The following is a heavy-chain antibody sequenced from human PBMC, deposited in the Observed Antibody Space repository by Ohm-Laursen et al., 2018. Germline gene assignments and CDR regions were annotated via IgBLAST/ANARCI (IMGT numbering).Heavy chain of an antibody. D-gene: IGHD1-26*01. CDR1: GVTLSRHS. CDR3: AREELLAGYYYYGMDV. V-gene: IGHV3-21*01. Sequence: GSLRLSCAASGVTLSRHSMNWVRQAPGKGLEWVSSIVVNSDVTYYGDSVKGRFTIARDDAQNSLHLQMNSLRAEDTAVYYCAREELLAGYYYYGMDVWGQGTTVTVSS. J-gene: IGHJ6*02. CDR2: IVVNSDVT.